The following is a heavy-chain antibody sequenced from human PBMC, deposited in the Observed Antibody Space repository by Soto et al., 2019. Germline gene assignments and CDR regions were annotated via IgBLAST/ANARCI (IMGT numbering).Heavy chain of an antibody. Sequence: TSETLSLTCTVSGGSISSAFYFWSWVRQPPGMGLEWIGDIYYTGGTNYNPSLKSRVTISIDTSKNQFSLKLTSVTAADTAVYYCARDKITGLFDYWGQGTLVTVSS. V-gene: IGHV4-61*01. CDR1: GGSISSAFYF. J-gene: IGHJ4*02. CDR2: IYYTGGT. CDR3: ARDKITGLFDY. D-gene: IGHD2-8*02.